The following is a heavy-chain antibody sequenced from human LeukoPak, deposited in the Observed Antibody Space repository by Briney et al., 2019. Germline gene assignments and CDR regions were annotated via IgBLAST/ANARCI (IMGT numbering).Heavy chain of an antibody. V-gene: IGHV4-39*07. CDR3: ARDPADYYGSGSHYYYYYMDV. J-gene: IGHJ6*03. CDR1: GGSISSSSYY. Sequence: SETLSLTCTVSGGSISSSSYYWGWIRQPPGKGLEWTGSIYYSGSTYYNPSLKSRVTISVDTSKNQFSLKLSSVTAADTAVYYCARDPADYYGSGSHYYYYYMDVWGKGTTVTVSS. D-gene: IGHD3-10*01. CDR2: IYYSGST.